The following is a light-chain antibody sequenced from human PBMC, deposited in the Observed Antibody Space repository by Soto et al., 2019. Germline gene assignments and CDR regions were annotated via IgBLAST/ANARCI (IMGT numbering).Light chain of an antibody. CDR2: AAS. CDR3: QQSYSTPANT. J-gene: IGKJ5*01. CDR1: QSVSSY. V-gene: IGKV1-39*01. Sequence: DIQMTQSPSSLSASVGDRVTITCRASQSVSSYLYWYQQKPGKAPKLLIYAASNLQSGVPSRFSGSGSGTDFTLTISSLQPEDFATYYCQQSYSTPANTFGQGTRLEIK.